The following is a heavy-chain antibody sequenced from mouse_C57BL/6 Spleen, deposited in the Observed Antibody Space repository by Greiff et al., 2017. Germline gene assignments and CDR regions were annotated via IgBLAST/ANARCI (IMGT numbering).Heavy chain of an antibody. Sequence: QVQLQQPGAELVKPGASVKLSCKASGYTFTSYWMQWVKQRPGQGLEWIGEIDPSDSYTNYNQKFKGKATLTVDTSSSTAYMQLSSLTSEDSAVYYCARSTTGTGDYWGQGTTLTVSS. CDR2: IDPSDSYT. J-gene: IGHJ2*01. CDR1: GYTFTSYW. D-gene: IGHD4-1*01. CDR3: ARSTTGTGDY. V-gene: IGHV1-50*01.